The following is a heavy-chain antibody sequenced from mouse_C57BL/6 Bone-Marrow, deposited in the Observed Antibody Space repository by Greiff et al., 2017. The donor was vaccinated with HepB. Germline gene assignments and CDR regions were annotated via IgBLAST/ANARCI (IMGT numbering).Heavy chain of an antibody. CDR2: IYPGSGST. J-gene: IGHJ2*01. CDR3: ARRYYGSSYYFDY. V-gene: IGHV1-55*01. D-gene: IGHD1-1*01. Sequence: QVQLQQPGAELVKPGASVKMSCKASGYTFTSYWITWVKQRPGQGLEWIGDIYPGSGSTNYNEKFKSKATLTVDTSSSTAYMQLSSLTSEDAAVYYWARRYYGSSYYFDYWGQGTTLTVSS. CDR1: GYTFTSYW.